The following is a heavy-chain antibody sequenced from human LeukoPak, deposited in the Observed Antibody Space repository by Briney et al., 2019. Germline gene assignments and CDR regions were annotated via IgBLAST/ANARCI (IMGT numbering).Heavy chain of an antibody. Sequence: PGGSLRLSCAASGFFFSTHGLSWVRQAPGKGLEWVAAIWPDGSYKYYADSVKGRFTISRDNSKNTVYLQMNALRDEDTAVYYCARAVGPFDYWGQGTLVTVSS. CDR2: IWPDGSYK. CDR1: GFFFSTHG. D-gene: IGHD3-16*01. J-gene: IGHJ4*02. V-gene: IGHV3-33*08. CDR3: ARAVGPFDY.